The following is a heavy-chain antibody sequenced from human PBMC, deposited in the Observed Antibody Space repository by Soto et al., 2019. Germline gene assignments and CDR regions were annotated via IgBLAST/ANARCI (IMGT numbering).Heavy chain of an antibody. Sequence: ASVKVSCKASGYSFTSYGISWVRQAPGQGPEWMGWISGHNGNTNHPQSLQGRVTMTTDTSRSTVYMELSSLRSDDTAIYYCARSSGGNFGIIIEGSNWFDPWGQGTLVTVSS. D-gene: IGHD3-3*01. J-gene: IGHJ5*02. CDR3: ARSSGGNFGIIIEGSNWFDP. V-gene: IGHV1-18*04. CDR1: GYSFTSYG. CDR2: ISGHNGNT.